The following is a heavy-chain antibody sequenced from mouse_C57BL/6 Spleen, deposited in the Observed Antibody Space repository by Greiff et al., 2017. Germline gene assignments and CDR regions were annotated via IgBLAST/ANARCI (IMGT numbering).Heavy chain of an antibody. CDR2: IYPRSGNT. CDR1: GYTFTSYG. D-gene: IGHD2-12*01. J-gene: IGHJ2*01. Sequence: QVHVKQSGAELARPGASVKLSCKASGYTFTSYGISWVKQRTGQGLEWFGEIYPRSGNTYYNEKFKGKATLTADKSSSTAYMELRSLTSEDSAVCFCSGYSSDYWGQGTTLTVSS. CDR3: SGYSSDY. V-gene: IGHV1-81*01.